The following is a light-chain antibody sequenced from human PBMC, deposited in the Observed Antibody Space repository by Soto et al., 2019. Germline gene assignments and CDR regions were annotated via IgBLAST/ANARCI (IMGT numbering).Light chain of an antibody. CDR2: GAS. CDR1: QSVRSNY. CDR3: QQYATSPLT. J-gene: IGKJ4*01. V-gene: IGKV3-20*01. Sequence: EIVLTQSPGTLSLSSGERATLSCRASQSVRSNYLAWYQQKPGQAPRLLIYGASSRATGIPDRFGGSGSGTDFTLTISRRETADFAVYYFQQYATSPLTFGGGTNVEIK.